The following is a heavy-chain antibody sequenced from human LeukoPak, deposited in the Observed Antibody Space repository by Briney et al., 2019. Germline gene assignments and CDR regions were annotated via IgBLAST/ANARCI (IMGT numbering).Heavy chain of an antibody. V-gene: IGHV3-66*01. D-gene: IGHD4-17*01. Sequence: GGSLRLSCAASGFNLSSNYMSWVRQAPGKGLEWVSVIYSGGTTYYADSVKGRFTVSRDSSKNTVYLQMNSLRVDDTALYYCARAPMTTVTTEDYWGQGTLVTVSS. CDR1: GFNLSSNY. CDR3: ARAPMTTVTTEDY. CDR2: IYSGGTT. J-gene: IGHJ4*02.